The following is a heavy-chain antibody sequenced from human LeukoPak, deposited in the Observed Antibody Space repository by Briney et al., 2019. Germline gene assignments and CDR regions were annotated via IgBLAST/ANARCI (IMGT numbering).Heavy chain of an antibody. Sequence: PSETLSLTCTVSGGSISSGDYYWSWIRQPPGKGLEWIGYIYYSGSTYYNPSLKSRVTISVDTSKNQFSLKLSSVTAADTAVYYCARVTYDFWSGPNLYYFDYWGQGTLVTVSS. J-gene: IGHJ4*02. CDR3: ARVTYDFWSGPNLYYFDY. V-gene: IGHV4-30-4*08. CDR2: IYYSGST. CDR1: GGSISSGDYY. D-gene: IGHD3-3*01.